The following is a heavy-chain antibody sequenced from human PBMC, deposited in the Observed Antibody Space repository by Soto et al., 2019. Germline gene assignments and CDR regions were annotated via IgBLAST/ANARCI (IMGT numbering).Heavy chain of an antibody. CDR3: ARDAPGYYTPFDP. CDR1: GFTVSSNY. J-gene: IGHJ5*01. Sequence: GGSLRLSCAASGFTVSSNYMSWVRQAPGKGLEWVSVIYSGGSTYYADSVKGRFTISRDNSKNTLYLQMNGLRAEDTAVYYCARDAPGYYTPFDPWGPETLVTVSS. CDR2: IYSGGST. D-gene: IGHD3-3*01. V-gene: IGHV3-53*01.